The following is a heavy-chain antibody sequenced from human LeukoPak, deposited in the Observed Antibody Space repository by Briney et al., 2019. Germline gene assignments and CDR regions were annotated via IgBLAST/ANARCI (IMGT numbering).Heavy chain of an antibody. CDR1: GFTFSSHA. J-gene: IGHJ4*02. D-gene: IGHD4-17*01. Sequence: GGSLRLSCAATGFTFSSHAMSWVRQAPGKGLEWVSAISGSGGSTYYADSVKGRFTISRDNSKNTLYLQMNSLRAEDTAVYYCAKDTEFPVTTAFDYWGQGTLVTVSS. CDR2: ISGSGGST. CDR3: AKDTEFPVTTAFDY. V-gene: IGHV3-23*01.